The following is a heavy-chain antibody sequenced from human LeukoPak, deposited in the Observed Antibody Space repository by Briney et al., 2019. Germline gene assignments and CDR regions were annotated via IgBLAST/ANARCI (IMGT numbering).Heavy chain of an antibody. V-gene: IGHV1-2*02. CDR2: VNPNSGGT. J-gene: IGHJ4*02. Sequence: ASVQLSFKASGFTFTGYYIHWVRQAPGQGLEWMGWVNPNSGGTNYAQMFQGRVTMTRDTSINTAYMELSGLRSDDTAVYYCARDSYGGNWSLGYWGQGTLVSVSS. CDR1: GFTFTGYY. D-gene: IGHD4-23*01. CDR3: ARDSYGGNWSLGY.